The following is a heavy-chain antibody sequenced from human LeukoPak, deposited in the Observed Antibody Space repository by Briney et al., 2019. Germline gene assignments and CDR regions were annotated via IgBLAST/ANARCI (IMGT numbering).Heavy chain of an antibody. Sequence: GGSLRLSCAASGFTFSSYWMSWVRQAPGKGLEWVANIKQDGSEKYYVDSVKGRFTISRDNAKNSLYLQMNSLRAEDTAVYYCARDWVASSGSYYGAFDIWGQGTMLTVSS. CDR1: GFTFSSYW. J-gene: IGHJ3*02. D-gene: IGHD3-22*01. CDR3: ARDWVASSGSYYGAFDI. CDR2: IKQDGSEK. V-gene: IGHV3-7*01.